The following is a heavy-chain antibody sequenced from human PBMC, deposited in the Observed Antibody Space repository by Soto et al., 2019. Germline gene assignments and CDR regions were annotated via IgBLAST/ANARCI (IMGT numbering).Heavy chain of an antibody. CDR1: GGSISSYY. J-gene: IGHJ4*02. CDR3: ARTRGPNFWSGYYFDY. D-gene: IGHD3-3*01. Sequence: SETLSLTCTVSGGSISSYYWSWIRQPPGKGLEWIGYIYYSGSTNYNPSLKSRVTISVDTSKNQFSLKLSSVTAADTAVYYCARTRGPNFWSGYYFDYWGQGTLVTVSS. CDR2: IYYSGST. V-gene: IGHV4-59*01.